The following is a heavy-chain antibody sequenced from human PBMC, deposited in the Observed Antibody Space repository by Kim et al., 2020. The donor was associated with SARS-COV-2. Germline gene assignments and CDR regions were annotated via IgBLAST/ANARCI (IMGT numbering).Heavy chain of an antibody. Sequence: ASVKGRFTTPRDNSKNTLYLQMNSLRAEDTAVYYCARSGQEYSSLAYFDYWGQGTLVTVSS. D-gene: IGHD6-6*01. V-gene: IGHV3-30*01. J-gene: IGHJ4*02. CDR3: ARSGQEYSSLAYFDY.